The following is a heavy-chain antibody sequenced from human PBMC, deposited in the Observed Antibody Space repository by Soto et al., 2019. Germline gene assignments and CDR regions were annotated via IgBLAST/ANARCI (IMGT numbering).Heavy chain of an antibody. J-gene: IGHJ3*02. Sequence: QVQLVESGGGVVQPGRSLRLSCAASGFTFSSYAMHWVRQAPGKGLECVAVISYDGINRYYADSVKGQFTISRDNSKNTLYLQMDSLKAEDTAVYHCARDVGYSSGLSAFDIWGQGTMVTVCS. CDR3: ARDVGYSSGLSAFDI. CDR1: GFTFSSYA. D-gene: IGHD5-18*01. CDR2: ISYDGINR. V-gene: IGHV3-30-3*01.